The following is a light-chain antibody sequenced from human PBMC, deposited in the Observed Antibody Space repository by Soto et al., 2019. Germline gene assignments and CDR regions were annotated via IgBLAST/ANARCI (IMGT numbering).Light chain of an antibody. V-gene: IGKV1-5*01. CDR2: DAS. CDR1: QSISSW. CDR3: QQYNSYSPWT. J-gene: IGKJ1*01. Sequence: DIQMTESPSTLSASVGDRVTITCRSSQSISSWLAWYQQKPGKAPKLLIYDASSLESGDTSRFSGSGSGTEFTLTISSLQPDDFATYYCQQYNSYSPWTFGQGTKVDIK.